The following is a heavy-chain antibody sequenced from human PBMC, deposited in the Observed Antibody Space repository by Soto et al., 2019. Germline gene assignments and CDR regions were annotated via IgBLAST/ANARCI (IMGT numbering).Heavy chain of an antibody. CDR3: ARFWLRPGGSSCWPPMIDY. Sequence: QVQLVQSGAEVKKPGASVKVSCKASGYTFTSYGISWVRQAPGQGLEWMGWISAYNGNTNYAQKLQGRVTMTTDTSTSTAYMELRSLRSDDTAVYYCARFWLRPGGSSCWPPMIDYWGQGTLVTVSS. J-gene: IGHJ4*02. CDR1: GYTFTSYG. V-gene: IGHV1-18*01. D-gene: IGHD6-19*01. CDR2: ISAYNGNT.